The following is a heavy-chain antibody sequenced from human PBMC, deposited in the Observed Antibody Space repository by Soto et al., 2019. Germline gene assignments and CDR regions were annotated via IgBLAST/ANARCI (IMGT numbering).Heavy chain of an antibody. J-gene: IGHJ4*02. CDR3: ATSTFWLLLDY. Sequence: ASVKVSCKASAGTCSSYTISWVRQAPGQGLEWMGRIIPILGIANYAQKFQGRVTITADKSTSTAYMELSSLRSEDTAVYYCATSTFWLLLDYWGQGTLVTVSS. CDR2: IIPILGIA. V-gene: IGHV1-69*02. D-gene: IGHD3-22*01. CDR1: AGTCSSYT.